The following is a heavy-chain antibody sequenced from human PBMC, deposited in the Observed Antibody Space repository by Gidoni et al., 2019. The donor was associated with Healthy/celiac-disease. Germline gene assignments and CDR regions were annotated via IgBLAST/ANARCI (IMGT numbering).Heavy chain of an antibody. CDR3: SRGINWNYGVDI. J-gene: IGHJ3*02. Sequence: QVQPVESGGGWVKPGGSLRPYCAPSAFPFSDYYMSWIRLAPGKGLGWVSYISSSGRTIYDADSVKGRFTISRDNAKNSLYLQMNSLRAEDTAVYYCSRGINWNYGVDIWGQGTMVTVSS. CDR1: AFPFSDYY. CDR2: ISSSGRTI. D-gene: IGHD1-7*01. V-gene: IGHV3-11*01.